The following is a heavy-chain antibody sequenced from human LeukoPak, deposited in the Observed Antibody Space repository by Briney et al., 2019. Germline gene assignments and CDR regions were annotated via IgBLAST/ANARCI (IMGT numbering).Heavy chain of an antibody. D-gene: IGHD2-2*01. V-gene: IGHV3-64*01. Sequence: GGSLRLSCAASGFTFSSYAMHWVRQAPGKGLEYVSAISSNGGSTYYANSVRGRFTISRDNSKNTLYLQMGSLRAEDTAVYYCARDLVKYQLLWGAFDIWGQGTMVTVSS. J-gene: IGHJ3*02. CDR1: GFTFSSYA. CDR3: ARDLVKYQLLWGAFDI. CDR2: ISSNGGST.